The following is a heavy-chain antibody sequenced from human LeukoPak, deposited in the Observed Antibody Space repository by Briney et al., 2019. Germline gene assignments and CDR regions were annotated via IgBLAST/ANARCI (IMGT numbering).Heavy chain of an antibody. D-gene: IGHD2-8*01. V-gene: IGHV4-59*01. CDR2: IYYSGST. CDR3: ARYCTNGVCYIDAFDI. Sequence: PSETLSLTCTVSGGSISSYYWSWIRQPPGKGLEWIGYIYYSGSTNYNPSLKSRVTISVDTSTNQFSLKLSSVTAADTAVYYCARYCTNGVCYIDAFDIWGRGTMVTVSS. J-gene: IGHJ3*02. CDR1: GGSISSYY.